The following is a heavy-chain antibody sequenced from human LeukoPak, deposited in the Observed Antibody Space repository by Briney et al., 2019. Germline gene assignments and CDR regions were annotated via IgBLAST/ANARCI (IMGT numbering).Heavy chain of an antibody. V-gene: IGHV3-23*01. Sequence: GGFLRLSCAASGFTVSSNYMSWVRQAPGKGLEWVSAISGSGTSTYYADSMKGRFTISRDNAKNTVYLHLNSLRVEDTAVYYCVRGALYMYYFDYWGQGTLVTVSS. CDR1: GFTVSSNY. CDR2: ISGSGTST. CDR3: VRGALYMYYFDY. J-gene: IGHJ4*02. D-gene: IGHD3-10*01.